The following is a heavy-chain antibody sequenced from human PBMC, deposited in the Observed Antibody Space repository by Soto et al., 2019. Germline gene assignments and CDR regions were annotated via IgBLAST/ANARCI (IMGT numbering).Heavy chain of an antibody. D-gene: IGHD2-2*01. CDR1: GFSFSTYN. CDR3: VREDSIIIPAVSDF. J-gene: IGHJ4*02. Sequence: GGSLRLSCAASGFSFSTYNMNWVRQAPGKGLEWVSSINGRSNYKYYTDSVKGRFTISRDNPKNSLYLQMNSLRAEDTAVYYCVREDSIIIPAVSDFWGQGTLVTVSS. V-gene: IGHV3-21*01. CDR2: INGRSNYK.